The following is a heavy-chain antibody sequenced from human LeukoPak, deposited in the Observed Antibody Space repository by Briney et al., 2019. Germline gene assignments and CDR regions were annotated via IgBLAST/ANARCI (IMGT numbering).Heavy chain of an antibody. Sequence: ASVKVSCKASGGTLSNHAVSWVRQAPGQGLEWMGRIIPILGIANYAQKFQGRVTITADKSTSTAYMELSSLRSEDTAVYYCARWAHVLRMRFDLWGRGTLVTVSS. CDR1: GGTLSNHA. CDR2: IIPILGIA. D-gene: IGHD3-3*01. J-gene: IGHJ2*01. CDR3: ARWAHVLRMRFDL. V-gene: IGHV1-69*04.